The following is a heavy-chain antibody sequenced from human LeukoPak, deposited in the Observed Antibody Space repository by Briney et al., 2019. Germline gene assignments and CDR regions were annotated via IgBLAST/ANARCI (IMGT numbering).Heavy chain of an antibody. J-gene: IGHJ4*02. Sequence: GGSLRLSCAASGFTFSSYWMSWVRQAPGKGLEWVASIRQDGSEKHYVDSVKGRFTISRDNAKNSLSLEMNSLRAEDTVLYYCARPHWGFDSWGQGTLVTVSS. D-gene: IGHD7-27*01. CDR1: GFTFSSYW. V-gene: IGHV3-7*01. CDR2: IRQDGSEK. CDR3: ARPHWGFDS.